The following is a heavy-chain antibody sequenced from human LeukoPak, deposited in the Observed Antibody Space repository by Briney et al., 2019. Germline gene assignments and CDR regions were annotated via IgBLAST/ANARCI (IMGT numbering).Heavy chain of an antibody. J-gene: IGHJ3*02. V-gene: IGHV4-30-4*01. CDR1: GGSISSGDYY. Sequence: SQTLSLTCTVSGGSISSGDYYWSWIRQPPGKGLEWIGYIYYSGSTYYNPSLKSRVTISVDTSKNQFSLRLSSVTAADTAVYYCARELGLDAFDIWGQGTMVTVSS. CDR2: IYYSGST. CDR3: ARELGLDAFDI.